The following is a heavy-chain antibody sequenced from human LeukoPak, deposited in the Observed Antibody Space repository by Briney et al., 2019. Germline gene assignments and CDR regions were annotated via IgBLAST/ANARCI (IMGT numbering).Heavy chain of an antibody. CDR2: IDTSGNT. CDR3: ARGGSGSLRRNYFDY. Sequence: SESLSLTCTVSGGSISSYYWSWIRQPAGKGLEWIGRIDTSGNTNYSPSLKSRVTMSVDTSKNQFSLRLSSVTAADTAVYYCARGGSGSLRRNYFDYWGQGTLVTVSS. V-gene: IGHV4-4*07. CDR1: GGSISSYY. D-gene: IGHD1-26*01. J-gene: IGHJ4*02.